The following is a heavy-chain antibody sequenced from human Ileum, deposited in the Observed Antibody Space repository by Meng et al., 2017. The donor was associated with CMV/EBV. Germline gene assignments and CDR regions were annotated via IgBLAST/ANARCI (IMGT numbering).Heavy chain of an antibody. V-gene: IGHV2-5*02. CDR3: AHTYCGGGSCYGFNY. D-gene: IGHD2-15*01. Sequence: VFSLSTSGVGVGWIRQPPGKALDWLALIYWDDDKRYSPSLNSRLTITKDTSKNQVVLTMTNMDPVDTATYYCAHTYCGGGSCYGFNYWGQGTLVTVSS. CDR2: IYWDDDK. J-gene: IGHJ4*02. CDR1: VFSLSTSGVG.